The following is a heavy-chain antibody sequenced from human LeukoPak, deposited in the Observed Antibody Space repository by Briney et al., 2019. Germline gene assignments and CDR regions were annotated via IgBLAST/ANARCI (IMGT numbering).Heavy chain of an antibody. D-gene: IGHD4-17*01. V-gene: IGHV1-2*02. CDR1: GYTFTGYY. CDR3: ARGYGDLANWFDP. Sequence: ASVKVSCKASGYTFTGYYMHWVRQAPGQGLEWMGWINPSSGGTNYAQKFQGRVTMTRDTSISTAYMELSRLRSDDTAVYYCARGYGDLANWFDPWGQGTLVTVSS. J-gene: IGHJ5*02. CDR2: INPSSGGT.